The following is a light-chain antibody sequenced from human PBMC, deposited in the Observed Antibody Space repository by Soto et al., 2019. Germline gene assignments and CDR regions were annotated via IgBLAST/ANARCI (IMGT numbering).Light chain of an antibody. CDR3: QQNYSPPWT. J-gene: IGKJ1*01. CDR2: AAS. Sequence: DIQMTQSPSSLSASVGDRVTITCRASQSIYNYVNWYQQKPGKAPKLLIHAASTLQSGVPSRFSGSGSGTDFTLAISSLQSEDFATYYCQQNYSPPWTFGQGTKVEIK. V-gene: IGKV1-39*01. CDR1: QSIYNY.